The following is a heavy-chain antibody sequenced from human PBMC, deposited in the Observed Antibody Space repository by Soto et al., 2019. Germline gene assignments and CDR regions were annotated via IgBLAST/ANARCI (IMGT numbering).Heavy chain of an antibody. CDR1: GFTFSNAW. V-gene: IGHV3-NL1*01. D-gene: IGHD3-9*01. CDR2: INGGGGRT. CDR3: ARDQGYDILTGYSPNGMDV. Sequence: PGGSLRLSCAASGFTFSNAWMNWVRQAPGKGLEWVSGINGGGGRTYYADSVKGRFSISRDNSKNTLYLQMNSLRAEDTAVYYCARDQGYDILTGYSPNGMDVWGQGTTVTVSS. J-gene: IGHJ6*02.